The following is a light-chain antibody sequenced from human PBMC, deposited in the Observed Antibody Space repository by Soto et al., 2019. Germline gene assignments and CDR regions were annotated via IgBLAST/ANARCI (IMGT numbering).Light chain of an antibody. J-gene: IGLJ2*01. CDR1: SSDVGGYNF. Sequence: QSALTQPASVSGSPGQSITISCTGTSSDVGGYNFVSWYQQHPGKAPKLMIYEVNNRPSGVSDRFSGSKSGNTASLAISGLQSEDEADYYCAAWDDSLVGVFGGGTKLTVL. CDR2: EVN. V-gene: IGLV2-14*01. CDR3: AAWDDSLVGV.